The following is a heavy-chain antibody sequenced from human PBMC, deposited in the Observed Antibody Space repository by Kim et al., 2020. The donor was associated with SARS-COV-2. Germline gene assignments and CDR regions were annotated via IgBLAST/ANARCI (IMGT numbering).Heavy chain of an antibody. D-gene: IGHD6-13*01. J-gene: IGHJ5*02. CDR2: IYHSGST. Sequence: SETMSLTCAVSGGSISSSNWWSWVRQPPGKGLEWIGEIYHSGSTNYNQSLKSRVTISVDKSKNQFSLKLSSVTAADTAVYYCAIFYSSSWSWWFDPWGQGTLVTVSS. V-gene: IGHV4-4*02. CDR3: AIFYSSSWSWWFDP. CDR1: GGSISSSNW.